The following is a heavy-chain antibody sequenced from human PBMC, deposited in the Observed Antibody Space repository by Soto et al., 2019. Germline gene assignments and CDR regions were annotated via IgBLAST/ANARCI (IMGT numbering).Heavy chain of an antibody. V-gene: IGHV1-2*02. CDR2: INSVSGGT. D-gene: IGHD1-26*01. CDR3: ARVGSYYAH. J-gene: IGHJ4*02. CDR1: GNTHTIYF. Sequence: QVQLVQSGAEMKQPGASVRVSCKASGNTHTIYFIHWLRQAPGQGLEWMGWINSVSGGTNFAHKFQGRVTMTRDTSTTTAFMELSGLTSDDTAVYYCARVGSYYAHWGQGTLVTVSS.